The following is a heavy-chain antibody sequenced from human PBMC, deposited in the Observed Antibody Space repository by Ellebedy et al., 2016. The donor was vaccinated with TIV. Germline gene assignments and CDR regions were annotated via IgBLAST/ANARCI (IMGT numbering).Heavy chain of an antibody. V-gene: IGHV3-30*18. CDR3: AKDKMMGYYYYGMDV. CDR1: GFTFSSYG. J-gene: IGHJ6*02. D-gene: IGHD3-16*01. Sequence: GESLKISCAASGFTFSSYGMHWVRQAPGKGLEWVAVISYDGSNKYYADSVKGRFTISRDNSKNTLNLQMNSLRAEDTAVYYCAKDKMMGYYYYGMDVWGQGTTVTVSS. CDR2: ISYDGSNK.